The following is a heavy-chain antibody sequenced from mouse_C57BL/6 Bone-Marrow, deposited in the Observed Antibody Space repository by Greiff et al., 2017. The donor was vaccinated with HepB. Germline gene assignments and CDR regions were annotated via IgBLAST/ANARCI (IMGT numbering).Heavy chain of an antibody. D-gene: IGHD2-3*01. Sequence: QVQLQQSGSELRSPGSSVKLSCKDFASEVFPIAYMSWVRQKPGHGCAWIGGILPRIGRTIYGEKFEDKATLDADTLSNTAYVELNSLTSEDSAIDDCARDDDGDPGAYWGQGTLVTVSA. CDR2: ILPRIGRT. J-gene: IGHJ3*01. V-gene: IGHV15-2*01. CDR1: ASEVFPIAY. CDR3: ARDDDGDPGAY.